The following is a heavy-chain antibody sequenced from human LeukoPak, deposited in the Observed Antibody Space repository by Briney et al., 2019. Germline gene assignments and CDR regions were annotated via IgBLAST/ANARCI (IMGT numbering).Heavy chain of an antibody. Sequence: SETLSPTCTVSGGSISSSSYYWGWIRQPPGKGLEWIGSIYYSGSTYYNPSLKSRVTISVDASKNQFSLKLSSVTAADTAVYYCASSSYGDYADYWGQGTLVTVSS. D-gene: IGHD4-17*01. CDR3: ASSSYGDYADY. CDR2: IYYSGST. J-gene: IGHJ4*02. V-gene: IGHV4-39*01. CDR1: GGSISSSSYY.